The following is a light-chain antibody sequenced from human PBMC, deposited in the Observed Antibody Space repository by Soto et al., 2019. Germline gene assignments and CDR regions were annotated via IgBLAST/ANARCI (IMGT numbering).Light chain of an antibody. CDR1: QSVGSNY. CDR2: GAS. V-gene: IGKV3-20*01. J-gene: IGKJ5*01. CDR3: HQYASSPLT. Sequence: EIVLTQSPGTLSLSPGERATLSCRASQSVGSNYLAWYQQTPGQAPRLLIHGASARVTGIPDRFSGSGSGTDFTLTLSRLESEDSSVYYCHQYASSPLTFGQGTRLEIK.